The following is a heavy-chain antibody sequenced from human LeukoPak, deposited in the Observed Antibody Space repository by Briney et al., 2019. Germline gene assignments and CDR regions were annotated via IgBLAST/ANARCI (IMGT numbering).Heavy chain of an antibody. V-gene: IGHV1-69*06. J-gene: IGHJ6*03. D-gene: IGHD5-18*01. CDR3: ARADTAMVTHNYYYYYMDV. Sequence: SVKVSCKASGGTFSSYAISRVRQAPGQGLEWMGGIIPIFGTANYAQKFQGRVTITADKSTSTAYMELSSLRSEDTAVYYCARADTAMVTHNYYYYYMDVWGKGTTVTVSS. CDR2: IIPIFGTA. CDR1: GGTFSSYA.